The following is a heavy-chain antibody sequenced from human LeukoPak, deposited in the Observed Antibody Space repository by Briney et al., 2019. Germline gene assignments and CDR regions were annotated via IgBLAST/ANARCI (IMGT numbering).Heavy chain of an antibody. CDR1: GFTFSSYS. D-gene: IGHD6-6*01. CDR3: ARDGPYSSSPFAY. Sequence: GGSVRLPCAASGFTFSSYSMNWVRQAPGKGLEWVSSVSSSGTYIYYADSLKGRFTISRDNAKNSLYLQMNSLRAEDTAVYYCARDGPYSSSPFAYWGQGTLVTVSS. V-gene: IGHV3-21*01. J-gene: IGHJ4*02. CDR2: VSSSGTYI.